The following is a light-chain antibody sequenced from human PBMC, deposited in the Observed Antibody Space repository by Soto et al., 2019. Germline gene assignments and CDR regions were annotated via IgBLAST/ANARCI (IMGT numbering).Light chain of an antibody. CDR1: QSISSW. CDR2: DAS. Sequence: DIQMTQSPSTLSASVGDRVTITCRASQSISSWLAWYQQKPGKAPKVLIYDASSLESGVTSRFSGSGSGTEFTITISSLQPDDFATYYCQHYNSHLMYTFGQGTKVEIK. V-gene: IGKV1-5*01. CDR3: QHYNSHLMYT. J-gene: IGKJ2*01.